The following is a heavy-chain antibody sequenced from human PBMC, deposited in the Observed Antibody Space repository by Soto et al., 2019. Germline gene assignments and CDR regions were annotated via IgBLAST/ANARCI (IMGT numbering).Heavy chain of an antibody. D-gene: IGHD2-15*01. J-gene: IGHJ5*02. V-gene: IGHV3-21*01. CDR3: ARVKVVAATQWFDP. Sequence: GGSLRLSCAASGFTFSSYSMNWVRQAPGKGLEWVSSISSSSSYIYYAGSVKGRFTISRDNAKNSLYLQMNSLRAEDTAVYYCARVKVVAATQWFDPWGQGTLVTVSS. CDR2: ISSSSSYI. CDR1: GFTFSSYS.